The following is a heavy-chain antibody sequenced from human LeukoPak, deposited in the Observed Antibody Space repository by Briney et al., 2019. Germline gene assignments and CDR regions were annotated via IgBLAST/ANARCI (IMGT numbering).Heavy chain of an antibody. Sequence: SETLSLTCAVYGGSSSGYYWSWIRQPPGKGLEWIGEINHSGSTNYNPSLKSRVTISVDTSKNQFSLKLSSVTAADTAVYYCARIKRWYYYDSSGYYSRGYFDYWGQGTLVTVSS. CDR1: GGSSSGYY. V-gene: IGHV4-34*01. D-gene: IGHD3-22*01. CDR3: ARIKRWYYYDSSGYYSRGYFDY. CDR2: INHSGST. J-gene: IGHJ4*02.